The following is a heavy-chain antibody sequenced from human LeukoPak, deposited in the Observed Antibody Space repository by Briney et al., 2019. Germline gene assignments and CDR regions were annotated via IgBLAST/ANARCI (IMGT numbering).Heavy chain of an antibody. Sequence: SETLSLTCTVSGGSISSYYWSWIRQPAGKGLEWIGRISSSGSTNYNPSLKSRVTISVDTSKNQFSLKLSSVTAADTAVYYCARGPYSYDSSGAFDIWGQGTMVTVSS. J-gene: IGHJ3*02. CDR1: GGSISSYY. CDR2: ISSSGST. D-gene: IGHD3-22*01. CDR3: ARGPYSYDSSGAFDI. V-gene: IGHV4-4*07.